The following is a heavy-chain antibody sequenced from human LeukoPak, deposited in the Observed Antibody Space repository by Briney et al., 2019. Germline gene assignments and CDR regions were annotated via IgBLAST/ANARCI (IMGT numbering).Heavy chain of an antibody. J-gene: IGHJ4*01. CDR2: IKPDGSEK. Sequence: GGSLRLSCAGSGFTFRDYWMSWLRQAPGKGPEWVAHIKPDGSEKYYVDSVKGRFIISRDDARNSLSLQMNSLRAEDTAVYYCAGSFGDVKNFWGQGTLVTVSS. D-gene: IGHD3-10*01. V-gene: IGHV3-7*01. CDR3: AGSFGDVKNF. CDR1: GFTFRDYW.